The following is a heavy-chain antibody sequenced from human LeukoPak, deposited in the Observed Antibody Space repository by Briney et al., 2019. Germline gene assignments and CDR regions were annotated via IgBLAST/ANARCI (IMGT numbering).Heavy chain of an antibody. CDR2: IYQSGGT. D-gene: IGHD6-19*01. CDR3: ARGSSSGWPGGMFLRH. V-gene: IGHV4-59*02. CDR1: GASVSSYY. J-gene: IGHJ1*01. Sequence: SETLSLTCTVSGASVSSYYYSWIRQPPGKGLEWIGYIYQSGGTNYNPSLKSRGTISVDTSKNQVSLRLTSVSAADTAVYYCARGSSSGWPGGMFLRHWGQGTLVTVSS.